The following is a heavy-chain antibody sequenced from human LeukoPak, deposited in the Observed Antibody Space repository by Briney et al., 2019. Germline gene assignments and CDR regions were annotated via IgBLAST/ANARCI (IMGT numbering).Heavy chain of an antibody. CDR3: AREGVVVVVAPNAHNWFDP. J-gene: IGHJ5*02. Sequence: SETLSLTCSVFGGSITSYYWSWIRQSAGKGLEWIGRVHSSGNINYNPSLKSRVTMSVDTSKNQLFLKLTSVTAAVTAVYYCAREGVVVVVAPNAHNWFDPWGQGTLVTVSS. D-gene: IGHD2-2*01. CDR1: GGSITSYY. V-gene: IGHV4-4*07. CDR2: VHSSGNI.